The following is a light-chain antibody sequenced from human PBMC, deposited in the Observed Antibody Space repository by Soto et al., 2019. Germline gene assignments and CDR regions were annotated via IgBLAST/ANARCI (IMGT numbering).Light chain of an antibody. Sequence: GDGVTITCRASQIINTWLAWYQQKPGKAPKLLIYRASNLVNGVPSRFSGSGSGTEFTLTISSLQPDDFSIYYCQQYETYSGTFGPGTKVDL. V-gene: IGKV1-5*03. CDR2: RAS. CDR3: QQYETYSGT. J-gene: IGKJ3*01. CDR1: QIINTW.